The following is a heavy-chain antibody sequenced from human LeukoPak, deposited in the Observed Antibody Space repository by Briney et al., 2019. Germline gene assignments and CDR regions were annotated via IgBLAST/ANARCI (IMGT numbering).Heavy chain of an antibody. J-gene: IGHJ6*02. CDR3: ARGFSHYFYAMDV. D-gene: IGHD2/OR15-2a*01. CDR2: IWYDGSNK. CDR1: GFTFRSSG. V-gene: IGHV3-33*01. Sequence: GGSLSLSCAASGFTFRSSGMHWVRQAPGKGLEWVAVIWYDGSNKYYADSVKGRFTISSDNSKNTLYLQMNSLRAEDTAVYYCARGFSHYFYAMDVWGQGTTVTVSS.